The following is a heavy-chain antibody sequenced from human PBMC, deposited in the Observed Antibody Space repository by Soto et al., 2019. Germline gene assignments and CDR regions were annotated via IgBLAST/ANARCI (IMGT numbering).Heavy chain of an antibody. V-gene: IGHV4-59*08. CDR2: IYYSGST. Sequence: SETLSLTCTVSCGSISSYYWSWIRQPPGKGLEWIGYIYYSGSTNYNPSLKSRVTISVDTSKNQFSLKLSSVTAADTAVYYCARHRNIVATIPDYWGQGTLVTVSS. CDR1: CGSISSYY. CDR3: ARHRNIVATIPDY. D-gene: IGHD5-12*01. J-gene: IGHJ4*02.